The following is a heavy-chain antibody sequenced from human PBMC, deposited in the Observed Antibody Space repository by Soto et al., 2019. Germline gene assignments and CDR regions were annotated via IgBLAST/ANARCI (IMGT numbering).Heavy chain of an antibody. CDR2: IYYSGST. V-gene: IGHV4-59*01. D-gene: IGHD4-17*01. CDR3: AREWVDGDGVYFDY. Sequence: PLETLSLTCTVSGGSISSYYWSWIRQPPGKGLEWIGYIYYSGSTNYNPSLKSRVTISVDTSKNQFSLKLSSVTAADTAVYYCAREWVDGDGVYFDYWGQGTLVTVSS. J-gene: IGHJ4*02. CDR1: GGSISSYY.